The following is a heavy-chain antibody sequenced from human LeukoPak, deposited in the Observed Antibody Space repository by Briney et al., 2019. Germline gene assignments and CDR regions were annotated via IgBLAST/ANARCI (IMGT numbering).Heavy chain of an antibody. D-gene: IGHD2-15*01. V-gene: IGHV4-61*02. CDR3: TSRSPYCSGGSCYPYDAFDI. Sequence: PSETLSLTCTVSGGSISSGSYYWSWIRQPAGKGLEWIGRIYTSGSTNYNPSLKSRVTISVDTSKSQFSLKLSSVTAADTAVYYCTSRSPYCSGGSCYPYDAFDIWGQGTMVTVSS. J-gene: IGHJ3*02. CDR1: GGSISSGSYY. CDR2: IYTSGST.